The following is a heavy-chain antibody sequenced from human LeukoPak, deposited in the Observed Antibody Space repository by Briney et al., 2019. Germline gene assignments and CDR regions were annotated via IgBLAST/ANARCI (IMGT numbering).Heavy chain of an antibody. V-gene: IGHV4-4*07. CDR2: IYTSGTT. CDR1: GGSINNHY. J-gene: IGHJ5*02. CDR3: ARDDYSNYANWFDP. D-gene: IGHD4-11*01. Sequence: SETLSLTCTVSGGSINNHYWSWIRQPAVKGLEWIGRIYTSGTTSYNPSLKSRVTMSVDTSRNQFSLKLTSVTAADTAVYYCARDDYSNYANWFDPWGPGTLVTVSS.